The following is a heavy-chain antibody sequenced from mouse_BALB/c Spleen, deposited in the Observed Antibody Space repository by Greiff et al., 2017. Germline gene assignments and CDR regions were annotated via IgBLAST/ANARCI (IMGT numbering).Heavy chain of an antibody. V-gene: IGHV1S81*02. Sequence: QVQLQQRGAELVKPGASVKLSCKASGYTFTRYWMHWVKQRPGQGLEWVGEINPSNGRTNYNEKFKSKATLTVDKSSSTAYMQLSSLTSEDSAVYYCARWDYGYDAFAYWGQGTLVTVSA. CDR1: GYTFTRYW. J-gene: IGHJ3*01. CDR2: INPSNGRT. CDR3: ARWDYGYDAFAY. D-gene: IGHD2-2*01.